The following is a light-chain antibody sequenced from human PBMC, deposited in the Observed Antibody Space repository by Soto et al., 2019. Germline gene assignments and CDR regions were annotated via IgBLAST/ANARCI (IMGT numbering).Light chain of an antibody. CDR3: QQYNDWPHT. V-gene: IGKV3-15*01. J-gene: IGKJ1*01. Sequence: EIVMTQSPATLSVSPGEGATLSCRASQSVDSNLAWYQQQPGQAPRLLIYGASTRATGLPAKYSGSGSGTEFPLTISSLQSEDFAVYYCQQYNDWPHTFGQGTKVEIK. CDR2: GAS. CDR1: QSVDSN.